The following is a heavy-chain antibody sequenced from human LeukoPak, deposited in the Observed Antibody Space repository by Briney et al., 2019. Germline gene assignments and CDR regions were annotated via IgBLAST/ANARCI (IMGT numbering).Heavy chain of an antibody. CDR1: EFSVGSNY. J-gene: IGHJ6*03. CDR3: GREHYDFWSGSYYYYYMDV. Sequence: GGSLRLSCAASEFSVGSNYMTWVRQAPGKGLEWVSLIYSGGSTYYADSVKGRFTISRENAKNYLYLQMNSLRAEEKALYYCGREHYDFWSGSYYYYYMDVWGKGTTVTVSS. D-gene: IGHD3-3*01. V-gene: IGHV3-53*01. CDR2: IYSGGST.